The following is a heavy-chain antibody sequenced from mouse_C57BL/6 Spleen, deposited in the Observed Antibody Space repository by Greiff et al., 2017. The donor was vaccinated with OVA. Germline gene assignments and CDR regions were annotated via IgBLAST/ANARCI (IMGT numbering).Heavy chain of an antibody. CDR1: GFSFTSYG. CDR3: ARKGNSKEAMDY. V-gene: IGHV2-2*01. D-gene: IGHD2-5*01. Sequence: QVQLKESGPGLVQPSQRLSITCTVSGFSFTSYGVHWVRQSPGKGLEWLGVIWSGGSTDYNAAFISSLSISKDNSKSHVFFKMNSLQADDTAIYYCARKGNSKEAMDYWGQGTSVTVSS. CDR2: IWSGGST. J-gene: IGHJ4*01.